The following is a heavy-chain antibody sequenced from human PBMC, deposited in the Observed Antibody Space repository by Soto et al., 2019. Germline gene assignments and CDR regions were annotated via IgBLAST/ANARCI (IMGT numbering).Heavy chain of an antibody. J-gene: IGHJ4*02. V-gene: IGHV1-2*02. CDR3: AREAYYYDSSGYTYAVYYFDY. CDR2: INPNRGGT. D-gene: IGHD3-22*01. Sequence: ASVKVSCKASGYTFTGYYMHWVRRAPGQGIEWMGWINPNRGGTNYAQKFQGRVTMTRDTSISTAYMELSRLRSDDTAVYYCAREAYYYDSSGYTYAVYYFDYWGQGTLVTVSS. CDR1: GYTFTGYY.